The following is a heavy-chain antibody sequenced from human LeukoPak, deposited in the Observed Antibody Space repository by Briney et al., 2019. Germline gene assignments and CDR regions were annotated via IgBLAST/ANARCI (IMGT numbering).Heavy chain of an antibody. D-gene: IGHD3-16*02. CDR1: GFTFSNYW. J-gene: IGHJ4*02. Sequence: GGSLRLSCAASGFTFSNYWRHWVRHAPGNGRVWFSRINSDGINTSYADSVRVRFTISRDNSKNTLYLQMNSLRDEDTAVYYCAKVGFTKTFGEVIVQQKYYFDYWGQGTLVTVSS. V-gene: IGHV3-74*01. CDR2: INSDGINT. CDR3: AKVGFTKTFGEVIVQQKYYFDY.